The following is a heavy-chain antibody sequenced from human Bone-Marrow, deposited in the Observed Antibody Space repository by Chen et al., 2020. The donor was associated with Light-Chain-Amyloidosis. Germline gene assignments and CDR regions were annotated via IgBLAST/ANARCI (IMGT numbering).Heavy chain of an antibody. J-gene: IGHJ4*02. CDR2: ISTSSDTT. D-gene: IGHD2-8*02. Sequence: EVQLVESGGGLVQPGGSLRLSCAASGFTFSTYNMNWVRQAPGKGLEWVSYISTSSDTTYYTDTVKGRVTISRDNAKNSLYLQMNSLRDEDSAIYYCARALSISGVLARGFDYWGQGTLVTVSS. CDR1: GFTFSTYN. V-gene: IGHV3-48*02. CDR3: ARALSISGVLARGFDY.